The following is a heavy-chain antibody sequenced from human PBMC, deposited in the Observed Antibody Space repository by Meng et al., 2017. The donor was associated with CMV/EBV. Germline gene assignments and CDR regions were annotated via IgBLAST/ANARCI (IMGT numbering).Heavy chain of an antibody. J-gene: IGHJ4*02. V-gene: IGHV3-48*03. CDR3: ARRNTVTQTDY. CDR2: ISSSGSTI. Sequence: GGSLRLSCAASGFTFSSYEMNWVRQAPGKGLEWVSYISSSGSTIYYADSVKGRFTISRDNAKNSLYLQMNSLRAEDTAVYYCARRNTVTQTDYWGQGTLVTVSS. D-gene: IGHD4-17*01. CDR1: GFTFSSYE.